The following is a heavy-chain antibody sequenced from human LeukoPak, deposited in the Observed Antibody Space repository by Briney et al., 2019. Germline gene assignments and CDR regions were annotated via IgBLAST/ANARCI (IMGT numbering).Heavy chain of an antibody. V-gene: IGHV3-7*01. CDR2: IKQDGNQK. J-gene: IGHJ4*02. CDR3: VPLYGDFAS. Sequence: GGSLRLSCAASGFTFSSYSMNWVRQAPGKGLEWVANIKQDGNQKLYEDSVKGRFTISRDNAKNSLYLQTNSLRVEDTTVYYCVPLYGDFASWGQGTLVTVSS. CDR1: GFTFSSYS. D-gene: IGHD4-17*01.